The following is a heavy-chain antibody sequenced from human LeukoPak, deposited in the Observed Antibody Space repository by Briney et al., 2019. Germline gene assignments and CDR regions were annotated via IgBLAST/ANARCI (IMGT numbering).Heavy chain of an antibody. Sequence: GASVKVSCKASGYTFTSYGISWVRQAPGQGLEWMGWISAYNGNTNYAQKLQGRVTMTTDTSTSTAYMELRSLRSDDTAVYYCAFYDSSGYYRARDWFGPWGQGTLVTVSS. CDR1: GYTFTSYG. J-gene: IGHJ5*02. CDR3: AFYDSSGYYRARDWFGP. D-gene: IGHD3-22*01. V-gene: IGHV1-18*01. CDR2: ISAYNGNT.